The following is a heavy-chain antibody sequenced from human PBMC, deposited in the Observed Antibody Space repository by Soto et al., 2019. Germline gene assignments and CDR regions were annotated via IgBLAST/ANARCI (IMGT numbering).Heavy chain of an antibody. V-gene: IGHV3-30*18. J-gene: IGHJ4*02. Sequence: GGSLRLSCAASGFTFSSYGMHWVRQAPGKGLEWVAVISYDGSNKYYADSVKGRFTISRDNSKNTLYLQMNSLRAEDTAVYYCAKDFGQNIVIGFLDYWGQGTLVTVSS. CDR1: GFTFSSYG. D-gene: IGHD3-10*01. CDR2: ISYDGSNK. CDR3: AKDFGQNIVIGFLDY.